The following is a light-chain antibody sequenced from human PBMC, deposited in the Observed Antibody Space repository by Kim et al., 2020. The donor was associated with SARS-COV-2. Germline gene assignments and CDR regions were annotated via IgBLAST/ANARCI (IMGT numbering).Light chain of an antibody. Sequence: QSALTQPPSVSAAPGQKLTISCSGNKSDIPLNSVSWYQRLPRGAPKLLIYDNNKRTSGIPDRFVGSKSGTSATLTISGLQTGDTADYFCGAWDTTLSAAIFGGGTQLTVL. CDR2: DNN. CDR1: KSDIPLNS. J-gene: IGLJ2*01. CDR3: GAWDTTLSAAI. V-gene: IGLV1-51*01.